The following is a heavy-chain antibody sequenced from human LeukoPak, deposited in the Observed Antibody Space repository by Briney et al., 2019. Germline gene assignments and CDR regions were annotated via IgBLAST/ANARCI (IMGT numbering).Heavy chain of an antibody. Sequence: GGSLRLSCAASGFRFDEYGMSWVRQAPGKGLEWVSGISWNGGSTTYADSVKGRFTISRDNAKNSLYLQLNSLRAEDTALYYCARDRHSFDSSGYYLRYWGQGSLVSVSS. V-gene: IGHV3-20*04. D-gene: IGHD3-22*01. CDR2: ISWNGGST. CDR3: ARDRHSFDSSGYYLRY. J-gene: IGHJ4*02. CDR1: GFRFDEYG.